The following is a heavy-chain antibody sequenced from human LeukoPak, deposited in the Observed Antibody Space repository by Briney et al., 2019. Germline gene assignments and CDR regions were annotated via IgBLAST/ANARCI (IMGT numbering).Heavy chain of an antibody. J-gene: IGHJ4*02. Sequence: SETLSLTCAVYGGSFSGYYWSWIRQPPGKGLEWIGEINHSGSTNYNPSLKSRVTISVDTSKNQLSLKLSSVTAADTAVYYCARSVAAAVTHHFDYWGQGTLVTVSS. D-gene: IGHD6-13*01. CDR1: GGSFSGYY. CDR2: INHSGST. V-gene: IGHV4-34*01. CDR3: ARSVAAAVTHHFDY.